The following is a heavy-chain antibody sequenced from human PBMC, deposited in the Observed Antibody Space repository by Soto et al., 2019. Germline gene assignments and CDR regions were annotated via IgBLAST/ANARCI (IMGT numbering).Heavy chain of an antibody. J-gene: IGHJ4*02. CDR3: ANGYFWSGTHPSSFDY. V-gene: IGHV3-23*01. CDR1: GFTFSSYA. D-gene: IGHD3-3*01. CDR2: IRGRGGST. Sequence: GGSLRLSCAASGFTFSSYAMSWVRQAPGKGLEWVSAIRGRGGSTYYVDSGKGRFTISRDNAKNTRFLQMNSLRAEDTAVYYCANGYFWSGTHPSSFDYWGQGTLVTVSS.